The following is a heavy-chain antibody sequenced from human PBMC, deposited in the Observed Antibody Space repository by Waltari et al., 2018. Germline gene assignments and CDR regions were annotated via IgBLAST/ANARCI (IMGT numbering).Heavy chain of an antibody. CDR2: ISFDGNNV. CDR1: GIRVRRLA. D-gene: IGHD3-10*01. Sequence: QVQLVESGGGVVQPGKSLTPSCDVPGIRVRRLAMHWVRQAPGKGLEWVAVISFDGNNVYFADSVKGRFTINRDNSKNTLSLQMNSLTPEDTAIYYCARDGHSYFYGSWSDYWGQGTLVTVSS. J-gene: IGHJ4*02. V-gene: IGHV3-30*01. CDR3: ARDGHSYFYGSWSDY.